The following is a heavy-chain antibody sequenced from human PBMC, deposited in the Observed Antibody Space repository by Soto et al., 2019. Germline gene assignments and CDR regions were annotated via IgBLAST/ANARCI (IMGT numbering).Heavy chain of an antibody. D-gene: IGHD5-18*01. Sequence: GGSLRLSCAASGFTFSSSWMNWVRQAPGKGLEWVAGIKEDGSEKYYVDFVKGRFTISRDNVENSLYLQMNSLRGEDTAVYFCARDRGYSCFDYWGLGTLVTVPQ. V-gene: IGHV3-7*01. CDR3: ARDRGYSCFDY. CDR2: IKEDGSEK. CDR1: GFTFSSSW. J-gene: IGHJ4*02.